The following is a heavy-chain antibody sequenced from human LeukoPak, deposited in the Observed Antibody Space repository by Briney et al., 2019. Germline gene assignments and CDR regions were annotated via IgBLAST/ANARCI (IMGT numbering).Heavy chain of an antibody. CDR1: GFSFSGHW. V-gene: IGHV3-74*01. J-gene: IGHJ4*02. D-gene: IGHD6-6*01. CDR3: ARGPNSNWSGLDF. CDR2: ISPTGSTT. Sequence: GGSLRLSCTASGFSFSGHWMHWARQLPGKGLVWVSRISPTGSTTSYADSVKGRFTVSRDNAKNTLYLQVNDLRAEDTAVYYCARGPNSNWSGLDFWGQGTLLTVSS.